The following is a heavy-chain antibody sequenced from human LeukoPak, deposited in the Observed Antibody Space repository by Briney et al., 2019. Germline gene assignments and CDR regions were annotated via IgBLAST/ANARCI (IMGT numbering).Heavy chain of an antibody. D-gene: IGHD1-26*01. CDR2: ISGSGGST. CDR3: AKDVGKWESLHFFDY. CDR1: GFTFSSYA. V-gene: IGHV3-23*01. Sequence: GGSLRLSCAASGFTFSSYAMSWVRQAPGKGLEWVSAISGSGGSTYYADSVKGRFTISRDDSRNTLYLQMNSLRGDDTAVYYCAKDVGKWESLHFFDYWGQGTLVTVSS. J-gene: IGHJ4*02.